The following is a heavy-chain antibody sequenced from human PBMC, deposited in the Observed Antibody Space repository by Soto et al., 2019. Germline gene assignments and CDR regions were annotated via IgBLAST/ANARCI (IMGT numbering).Heavy chain of an antibody. Sequence: GSLRLSCAASGFTFSSYWMSWVRQAPGKGLEWVAHINQDGSEKYYVDSVKGRFTISRDNAKKSLYLQMNSLRAEDTAVYYCARAPYGSGSSYYFDDWGQGTLVTVSS. CDR2: INQDGSEK. V-gene: IGHV3-7*03. CDR3: ARAPYGSGSSYYFDD. CDR1: GFTFSSYW. D-gene: IGHD3-10*01. J-gene: IGHJ4*02.